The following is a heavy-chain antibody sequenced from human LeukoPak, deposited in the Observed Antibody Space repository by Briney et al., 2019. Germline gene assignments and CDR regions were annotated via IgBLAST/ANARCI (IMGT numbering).Heavy chain of an antibody. Sequence: GGSLRLSCAASGFTVSSNYMTWVRQAPGKGLEWVSVISIPGSITYADSVKGRFTTSRDNSKNTLYLQMNSLRADDTAVYYCARDKGSSWSDAFDIWGQGTMVAVSS. D-gene: IGHD6-13*01. CDR2: ISIPGSI. V-gene: IGHV3-53*01. CDR3: ARDKGSSWSDAFDI. CDR1: GFTVSSNY. J-gene: IGHJ3*02.